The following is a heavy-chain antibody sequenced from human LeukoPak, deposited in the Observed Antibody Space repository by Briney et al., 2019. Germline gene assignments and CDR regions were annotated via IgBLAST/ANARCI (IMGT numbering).Heavy chain of an antibody. D-gene: IGHD1-26*01. CDR1: GFTFSSYS. V-gene: IGHV3-21*01. CDR2: IRSSSYI. J-gene: IGHJ3*02. CDR3: ARAVDSGSYYDAFDI. Sequence: GGSLRLSCAASGFTFSSYSMNWVRQAPGKGLEWVSSIRSSSYIYYADSVKGRFTISRDNAKNSLYLQMNSLRAEDTAVYYCARAVDSGSYYDAFDIWGQGTMVTVSS.